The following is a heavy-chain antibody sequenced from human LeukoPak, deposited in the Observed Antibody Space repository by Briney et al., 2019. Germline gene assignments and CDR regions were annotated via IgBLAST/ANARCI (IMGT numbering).Heavy chain of an antibody. V-gene: IGHV4-4*02. J-gene: IGHJ4*02. CDR3: ARDGRDDYGDYVSFDY. CDR2: IYHSGST. D-gene: IGHD4-17*01. CDR1: GGSISSSNW. Sequence: TPSGILSLTCAVSGGSISSSNWWSWVRQPPGKGLEWIGEIYHSGSTNYNPSLKSRVIISVDKSKNQFSLKLSSVTAADTAVYYCARDGRDDYGDYVSFDYWGQGTLVTVSS.